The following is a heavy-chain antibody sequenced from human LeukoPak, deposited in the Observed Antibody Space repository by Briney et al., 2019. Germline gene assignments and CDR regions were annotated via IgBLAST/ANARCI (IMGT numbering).Heavy chain of an antibody. J-gene: IGHJ4*02. CDR3: ARDLGGHDFWSGYYTGEYYFDY. Sequence: SETLSLTCTVSGGSISSYYWSWIRQPPGKGLEWIGFIYYSGSTNYSPSLKSRVTISVDTSKNQFPLKLTSVTAADTAVYYCARDLGGHDFWSGYYTGEYYFDYWGQGTLVTVSS. CDR2: IYYSGST. V-gene: IGHV4-59*12. D-gene: IGHD3-3*01. CDR1: GGSISSYY.